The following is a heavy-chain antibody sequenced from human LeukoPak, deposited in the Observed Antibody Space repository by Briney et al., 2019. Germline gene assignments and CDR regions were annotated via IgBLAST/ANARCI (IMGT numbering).Heavy chain of an antibody. J-gene: IGHJ5*02. CDR1: GYTFTDYY. CDR2: INPNSGGT. CDR3: ARDNLQQLGNWFDP. V-gene: IGHV1-2*02. Sequence: ASVKVSCKASGYTFTDYYMHWVRQAPGQGLEWMGWINPNSGGTNYAQKFQGRVTMTRDTSISTAYMELSRLRPDDTAVYYCARDNLQQLGNWFDPWGQGTLVTVSS. D-gene: IGHD6-13*01.